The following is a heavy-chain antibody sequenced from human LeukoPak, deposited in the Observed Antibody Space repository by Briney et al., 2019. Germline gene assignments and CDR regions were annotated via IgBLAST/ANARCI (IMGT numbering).Heavy chain of an antibody. Sequence: PSETLSLTCTVSGGSFSSYYWSWIRQAPGQGLEWFGSIFFSLSANYNPSLKSQVTISVDTSKNQFSLKLSSVTAADTAVYYCARHSYLNGCFGYWGQGTLVTVSS. D-gene: IGHD4/OR15-4a*01. J-gene: IGHJ4*02. CDR2: IFFSLSA. V-gene: IGHV4-59*01. CDR3: ARHSYLNGCFGY. CDR1: GGSFSSYY.